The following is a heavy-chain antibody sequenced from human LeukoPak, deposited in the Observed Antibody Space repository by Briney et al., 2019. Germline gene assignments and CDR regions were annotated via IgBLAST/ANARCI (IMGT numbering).Heavy chain of an antibody. J-gene: IGHJ4*02. CDR1: GDSSNTCY. V-gene: IGHV4-59*08. D-gene: IGHD3-22*01. CDR3: ARFTIDDTSGHFDY. CDR2: IHNRGTT. Sequence: SETLSLTCIVSGDSSNTCYWSWIRQPPGKGLEWIGYIHNRGTTRYNPSLKSRVTISADTSKNHFSLNLTSVTAADTAVYYCARFTIDDTSGHFDYWGQGNLVTVSS.